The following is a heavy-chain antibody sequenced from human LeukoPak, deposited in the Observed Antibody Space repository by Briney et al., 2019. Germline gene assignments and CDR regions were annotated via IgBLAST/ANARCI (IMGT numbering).Heavy chain of an antibody. V-gene: IGHV3-33*01. D-gene: IGHD4-17*01. CDR2: IWYDGSIK. CDR1: GFTFSSYG. Sequence: GGSLRLSCAASGFTFSSYGMHCVRQSPGKGLEWVAVIWYDGSIKRYADSVKGRITISRDDSKNTLYLQVDSLRAEDTAVYYCARDIGSNGNYHFDYWGQGTLVTVSS. J-gene: IGHJ4*02. CDR3: ARDIGSNGNYHFDY.